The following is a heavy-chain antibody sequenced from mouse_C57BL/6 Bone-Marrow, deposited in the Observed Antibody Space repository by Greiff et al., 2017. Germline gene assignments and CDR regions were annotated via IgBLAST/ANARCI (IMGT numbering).Heavy chain of an antibody. CDR3: VRHLSYYYGSSYDWYFDV. CDR1: GFSFNTYA. J-gene: IGHJ1*03. Sequence: EVQLVESGGGLVQPKGSLKLSCAASGFSFNTYAMNWVRQAPGKGLEWVARIRSKSNNYATYYADSVKDRFTISRDDSESMLYLQMNNLKTEDTAMYYCVRHLSYYYGSSYDWYFDVWGTGTTVTVSS. V-gene: IGHV10-1*01. D-gene: IGHD1-1*01. CDR2: IRSKSNNYAT.